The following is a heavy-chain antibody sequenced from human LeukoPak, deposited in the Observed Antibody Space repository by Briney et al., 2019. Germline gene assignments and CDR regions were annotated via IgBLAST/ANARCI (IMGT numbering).Heavy chain of an antibody. Sequence: SETLSLTCTVSGGSISSSSYYWGWIRQPPGKGLEWIGSIYYSGSTYYNPSLKSRVTISVDTSKNQFSLKLSSVTAADTGVYYCARSTADYYGSGRYNWFDPWGQGTLVTVSS. CDR1: GGSISSSSYY. V-gene: IGHV4-39*01. D-gene: IGHD3-10*01. CDR3: ARSTADYYGSGRYNWFDP. J-gene: IGHJ5*02. CDR2: IYYSGST.